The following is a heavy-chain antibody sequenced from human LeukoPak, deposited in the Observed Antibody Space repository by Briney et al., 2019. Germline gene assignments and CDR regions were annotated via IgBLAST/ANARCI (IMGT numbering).Heavy chain of an antibody. V-gene: IGHV4-31*03. CDR3: ASSRSSTSFDY. CDR2: IYYSGST. Sequence: SETLSLTCTVSGGSISSGGNYWSWIRQHPGKGLEWIGYIYYSGSTYYNPSLKSRVTISVDTSKNQFSLKLSSVTAADTAVYYCASSRSSTSFDYWGQGTLVTVSS. J-gene: IGHJ4*02. D-gene: IGHD2-2*01. CDR1: GGSISSGGNY.